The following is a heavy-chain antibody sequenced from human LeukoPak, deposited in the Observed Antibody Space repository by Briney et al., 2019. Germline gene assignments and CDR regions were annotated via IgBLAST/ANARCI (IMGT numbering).Heavy chain of an antibody. CDR2: INPNSGGT. Sequence: GASVKVSCKASGYTFTGYYMHWVRQAPGQGLEWMGWINPNSGGTNYAQKFQGRVTMTRDTSISTAYMELSRLRSDDTAVYYCVRGGSHTSEDWFDPWGQGTLVTVSS. CDR1: GYTFTGYY. J-gene: IGHJ5*02. CDR3: VRGGSHTSEDWFDP. V-gene: IGHV1-2*02.